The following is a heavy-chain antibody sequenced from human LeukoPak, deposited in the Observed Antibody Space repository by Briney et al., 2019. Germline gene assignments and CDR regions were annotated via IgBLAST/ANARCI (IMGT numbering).Heavy chain of an antibody. D-gene: IGHD2-21*01. CDR1: GFTFSSYS. CDR2: ISSSSSYI. V-gene: IGHV3-21*01. Sequence: PGGSLRLSCAASGFTFSSYSMNWVRQAPGKGLEWVSSISSSSSYIYYADSVKGRFTISRDNAKNSLYLQMNSLRAEDTAVYYCARVVELLYCGADCYYNWFDPWGQGTLVTVSS. CDR3: ARVVELLYCGADCYYNWFDP. J-gene: IGHJ5*02.